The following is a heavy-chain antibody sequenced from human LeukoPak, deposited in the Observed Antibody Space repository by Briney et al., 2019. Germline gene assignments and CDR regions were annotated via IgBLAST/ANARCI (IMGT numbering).Heavy chain of an antibody. J-gene: IGHJ4*02. V-gene: IGHV3-21*01. CDR2: ISSSSSYI. D-gene: IGHD1-7*01. CDR1: GFTFSSYS. CDR3: ARGPRYNWNSNYFPFDY. Sequence: PGGSLRLSCAASGFTFSSYSMNWVRQAPGKGLEWVSSISSSSSYIYYADSVKGRFTISRDNAKNSLYLQMNSLRVEDTAVYYCARGPRYNWNSNYFPFDYWGQGTLVTVSS.